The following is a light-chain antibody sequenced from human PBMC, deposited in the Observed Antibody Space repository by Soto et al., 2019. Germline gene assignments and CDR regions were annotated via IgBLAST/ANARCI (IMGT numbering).Light chain of an antibody. CDR2: EVT. CDR1: SSDVGGYNF. V-gene: IGLV2-8*01. CDR3: SSYAGTNNYV. Sequence: QSALTQPPFASGSPGQSVTISCTGTSSDVGGYNFVSWYQQHPGKAPKLMIYEVTKRPSGVPDRFSASKSGTTASLTVSGLQAEDEADYYCSSYAGTNNYVFGTGTKVTVL. J-gene: IGLJ1*01.